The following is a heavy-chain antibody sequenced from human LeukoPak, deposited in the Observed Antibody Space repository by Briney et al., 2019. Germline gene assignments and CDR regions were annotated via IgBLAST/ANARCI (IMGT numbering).Heavy chain of an antibody. J-gene: IGHJ5*02. D-gene: IGHD6-13*01. CDR2: INHSGST. V-gene: IGHV4-39*07. CDR1: GGSVSSSSYY. CDR3: ARGYSSSWYAALDWFDP. Sequence: KPSETLSLTCTVSGGSVSSSSYYWSWIRQPPGKGLEWIGEINHSGSTNYNPSLKSRVTISVDTSKNQFSLKLNSVTAADTAVYYCARGYSSSWYAALDWFDPWGQGTLVTVSS.